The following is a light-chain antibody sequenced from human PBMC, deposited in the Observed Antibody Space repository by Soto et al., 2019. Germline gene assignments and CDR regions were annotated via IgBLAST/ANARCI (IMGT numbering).Light chain of an antibody. J-gene: IGLJ2*01. CDR1: SGSIGSNS. Sequence: NFMLTQPHSVSESPGKTVTISCTRSSGSIGSNSVQWYRQRPGSAPTIVIYEDDQRPSGVPNRFAGSIDRSSNSASLTISGLQTEGEADYYCQSYDTNTVVFGGGTKLTVL. V-gene: IGLV6-57*04. CDR3: QSYDTNTVV. CDR2: EDD.